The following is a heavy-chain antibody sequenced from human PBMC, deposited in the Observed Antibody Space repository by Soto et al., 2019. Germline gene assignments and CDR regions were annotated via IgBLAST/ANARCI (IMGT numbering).Heavy chain of an antibody. CDR3: AQQKQTGYRRFDT. J-gene: IGHJ4*02. CDR2: IYWDDDR. Sequence: QITLKESGPTVVKPTQTVTLTCAVSGFSLSADGVAVGWIRQSPGQALEWLALIYWDDDRRYSPSLAARLTINKDTSRNQVVLTMTNVHPVDTGTSFCAQQKQTGYRRFDTWGRGTLVTVSS. D-gene: IGHD5-12*01. CDR1: GFSLSADGVA. V-gene: IGHV2-5*02.